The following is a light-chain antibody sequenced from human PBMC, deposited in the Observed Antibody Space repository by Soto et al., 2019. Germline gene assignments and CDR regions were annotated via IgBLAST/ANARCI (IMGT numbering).Light chain of an antibody. Sequence: EIVLTQSPVTLSLSPGESAALSCRASQSVPTYLAWYQQKPGQAPRLLIYDASNRAAGVPARFSGGESGTAFTLTISGLGPEDFVVYYCVHRTTFIFGQGTRLDIK. V-gene: IGKV3-11*01. CDR1: QSVPTY. J-gene: IGKJ5*01. CDR3: VHRTTFI. CDR2: DAS.